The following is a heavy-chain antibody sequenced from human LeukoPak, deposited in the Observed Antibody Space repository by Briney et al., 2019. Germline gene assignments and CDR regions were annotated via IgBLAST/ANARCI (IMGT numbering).Heavy chain of an antibody. J-gene: IGHJ4*02. Sequence: GGSLRLSCAASGFTFSSYAMSWVRQAPGKGLEWVSAISGSGGSTYYAGSVKGRFTISRDNSKNTLYLQMNSLRAEDTAVYYCAKALYYYDSSGYYFDYWGQGTLVTVSS. D-gene: IGHD3-22*01. V-gene: IGHV3-23*01. CDR2: ISGSGGST. CDR1: GFTFSSYA. CDR3: AKALYYYDSSGYYFDY.